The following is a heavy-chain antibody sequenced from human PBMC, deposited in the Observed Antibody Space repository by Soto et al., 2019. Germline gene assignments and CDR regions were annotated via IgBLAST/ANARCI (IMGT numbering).Heavy chain of an antibody. Sequence: QVQLVESGGGVVQPGRSLRLSCAASGFTFSSYGMHWVRQAPGKGLEWVAVISYDGSNKYYADSVKGRFTISRDNSKNTLYLQMNSLRAEDTAVYYCAKDQRPVVVAAPSDYWGQRTLVTVSS. CDR1: GFTFSSYG. J-gene: IGHJ4*02. V-gene: IGHV3-30*18. CDR3: AKDQRPVVVAAPSDY. D-gene: IGHD2-15*01. CDR2: ISYDGSNK.